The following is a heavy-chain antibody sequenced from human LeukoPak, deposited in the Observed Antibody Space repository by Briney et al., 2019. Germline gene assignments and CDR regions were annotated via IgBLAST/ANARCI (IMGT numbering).Heavy chain of an antibody. CDR3: AREGVTMIDY. J-gene: IGHJ4*02. CDR1: GGSISSSSYY. CDR2: IYYSGST. Sequence: SETLSLTCTVSGGSISSSSYYWGWIRQPPGKGLEWIGYIYYSGSTNYNPSLKSRVTISVDTSKDQFSLKLRSVTAADTAVYYCAREGVTMIDYWGQGTLVTVSS. D-gene: IGHD4-11*01. V-gene: IGHV4-61*01.